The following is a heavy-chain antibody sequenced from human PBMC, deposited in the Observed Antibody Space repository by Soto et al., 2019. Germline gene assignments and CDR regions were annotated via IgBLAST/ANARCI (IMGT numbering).Heavy chain of an antibody. CDR2: FDPEDGET. CDR3: ATDSPFHYYDSSGLSY. V-gene: IGHV1-24*01. D-gene: IGHD3-22*01. CDR1: GYTLTELS. J-gene: IGHJ4*02. Sequence: ASVKVSCKVSGYTLTELSMHWVRQAPGKGLEWMGGFDPEDGETIYAQKFQGRVTMTEDTSTDTAYMELSSLRSEDTAVYYCATDSPFHYYDSSGLSYWGQGTLVTVSS.